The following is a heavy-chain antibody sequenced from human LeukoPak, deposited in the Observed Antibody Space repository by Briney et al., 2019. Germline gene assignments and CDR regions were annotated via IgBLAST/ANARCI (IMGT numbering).Heavy chain of an antibody. J-gene: IGHJ4*02. CDR3: AKEAAVDTMVRGVIPHFDY. CDR1: GFTFSSYA. D-gene: IGHD3-10*01. Sequence: PGGSLRLSCAASGFTFSSYAMHWVRQAPGKGLEWVAVISYDGSNKYYADSVKGRFTISRDNSKNTLYLQMNSLRAEDTAVYYCAKEAAVDTMVRGVIPHFDYWGQGTLVTVSS. V-gene: IGHV3-30-3*01. CDR2: ISYDGSNK.